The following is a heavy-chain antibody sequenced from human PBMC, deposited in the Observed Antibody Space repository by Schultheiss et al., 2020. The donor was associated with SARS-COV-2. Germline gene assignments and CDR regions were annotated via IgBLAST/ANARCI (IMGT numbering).Heavy chain of an antibody. CDR1: GFTFSDYY. CDR3: AREWGYRFGELQYAISRPLGMDV. Sequence: GGSLRLSCAASGFTFSDYYMSWICQAPGKGLEWVSGISWNSGTVGYADSVEGRFTISRDNSKNTLYLQMNSLRAEDTAVYYCAREWGYRFGELQYAISRPLGMDVWGQGTAVTVSS. D-gene: IGHD3-10*01. CDR2: ISWNSGTV. V-gene: IGHV3-11*04. J-gene: IGHJ6*02.